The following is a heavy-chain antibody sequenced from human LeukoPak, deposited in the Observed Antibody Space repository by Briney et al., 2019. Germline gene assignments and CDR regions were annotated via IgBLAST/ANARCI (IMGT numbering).Heavy chain of an antibody. CDR3: ARGKRLLRYFDWGLIAFDI. CDR1: GYTFTSYD. CDR2: MNPNSGNT. J-gene: IGHJ3*02. D-gene: IGHD3-9*01. V-gene: IGHV1-8*03. Sequence: ASVKVSCKASGYTFTSYDINWVRQATGQGLEWMGWMNPNSGNTGYAQKFQGRVTITRNTSISTAYMELSSLRSEDTAVYYCARGKRLLRYFDWGLIAFDIWGQGTMVTVSS.